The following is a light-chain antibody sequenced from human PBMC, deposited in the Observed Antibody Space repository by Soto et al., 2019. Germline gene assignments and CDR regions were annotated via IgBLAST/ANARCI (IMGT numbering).Light chain of an antibody. CDR2: MNN. Sequence: QPVLTQPPSLSGTPGQTVTISYSGSRSNIGSSIVHWYQQLPGTAPKHLIYMNNQRPSGVPDRFSGSKSGTSASLVISGLRSEDEADYYCVAWDDDLSARVFGGGTKLTVL. V-gene: IGLV1-47*01. CDR3: VAWDDDLSARV. J-gene: IGLJ3*02. CDR1: RSNIGSSI.